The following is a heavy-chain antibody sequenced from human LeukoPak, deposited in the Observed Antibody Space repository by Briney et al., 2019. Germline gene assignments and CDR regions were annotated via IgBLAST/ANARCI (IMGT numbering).Heavy chain of an antibody. CDR1: GCTFSSYW. CDR2: RKQDGSEK. D-gene: IGHD3-10*01. Sequence: GGSLRLSCGASGCTFSSYWMSWVRQAPGKGLEWVANRKQDGSEKYYVDSVKRRFTISRDNAKNSLYLQMNSLRAEDTAVYYCARDRPELLWFGELSQGGWFAPWGQGPLVPVSS. CDR3: ARDRPELLWFGELSQGGWFAP. J-gene: IGHJ5*02. V-gene: IGHV3-7*01.